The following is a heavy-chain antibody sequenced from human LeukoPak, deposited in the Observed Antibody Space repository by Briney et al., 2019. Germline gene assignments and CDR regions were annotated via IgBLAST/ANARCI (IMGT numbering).Heavy chain of an antibody. Sequence: SQTLSLTCTVSGGSLSSGGYYWSWIRQPPGKGLEWIGYIYHSGSTYYNPSLKSRVTISVDRSKNQFSLKLSSVTAADTAVSYCARDYDSSGYYYSGLGYWGQGTLVTVSS. V-gene: IGHV4-30-2*01. CDR2: IYHSGST. CDR3: ARDYDSSGYYYSGLGY. D-gene: IGHD3-22*01. J-gene: IGHJ4*02. CDR1: GGSLSSGGYY.